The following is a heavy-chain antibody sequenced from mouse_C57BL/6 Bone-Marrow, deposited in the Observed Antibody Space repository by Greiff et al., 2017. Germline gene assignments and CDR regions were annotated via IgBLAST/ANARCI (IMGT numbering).Heavy chain of an antibody. D-gene: IGHD2-4*01. V-gene: IGHV5-6*01. CDR1: GFTFSSYG. CDR2: ISSGGSYT. Sequence: EVKLMESGGDLVKPGGSLKLSCAASGFTFSSYGMSWVRQTPDKRLEWVATISSGGSYTYYPDSVKGRFTISRDNAKNTLYLQMSSLKSEDTAMYYCASYDYDGAWFAYWGQGTLVTVSA. CDR3: ASYDYDGAWFAY. J-gene: IGHJ3*01.